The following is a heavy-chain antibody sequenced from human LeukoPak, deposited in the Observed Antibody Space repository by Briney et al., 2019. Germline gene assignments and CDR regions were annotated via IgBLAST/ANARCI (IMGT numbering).Heavy chain of an antibody. CDR2: ISSSGDST. CDR3: ARDRGSRYYYYYMDV. J-gene: IGHJ6*03. Sequence: PGGSLRLSCAASGFTFSRYAMSWVRQAPGKGLEWVSSISSSGDSTYYADSVKGRFTISRDNSKNTLYLQMNSLRAEDTAVYYCARDRGSRYYYYYMDVWGKGTTVTVSS. V-gene: IGHV3-23*01. CDR1: GFTFSRYA.